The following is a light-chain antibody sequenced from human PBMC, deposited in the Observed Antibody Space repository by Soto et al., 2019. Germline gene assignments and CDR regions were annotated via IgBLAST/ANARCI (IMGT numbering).Light chain of an antibody. CDR3: QHRSNCTS. Sequence: EIVLTQSPATLSLSPGERATLSCRASQSVSSYLAWYQQKPVQAPRLLIYDASNRATVTPARFSGSEAGTVFTLTISLLHEEDVVDYYWQHRSNCTSFGQGTKL. CDR2: DAS. V-gene: IGKV3-11*01. J-gene: IGKJ2*03. CDR1: QSVSSY.